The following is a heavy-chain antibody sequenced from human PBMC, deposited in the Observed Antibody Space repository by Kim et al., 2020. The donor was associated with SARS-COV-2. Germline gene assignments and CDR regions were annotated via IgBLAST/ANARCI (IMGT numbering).Heavy chain of an antibody. Sequence: SETLSLTCTVSGGSISSYYWSWIRQPPGKGLEWIGYIYYSGSTNYNPSLKSRVTISVDTSKNQFSLKLSSVTAADTAVYYCARAWPRVAHRVNYYYGMDGWGQGTTVTVSS. CDR2: IYYSGST. D-gene: IGHD2-15*01. CDR3: ARAWPRVAHRVNYYYGMDG. J-gene: IGHJ6*02. CDR1: GGSISSYY. V-gene: IGHV4-59*01.